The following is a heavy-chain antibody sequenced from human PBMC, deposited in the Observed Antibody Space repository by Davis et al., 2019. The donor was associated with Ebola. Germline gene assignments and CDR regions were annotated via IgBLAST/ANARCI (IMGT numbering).Heavy chain of an antibody. V-gene: IGHV4-39*01. CDR1: GGSISSSSYY. D-gene: IGHD5-12*01. CDR3: ARQSGIVATWWYFDL. J-gene: IGHJ2*01. Sequence: PPETLSLTCTVSGGSISSSSYYWGWIRQPPGKGLEWIGSIYYSGSTYYNPSLKSRVTISVDTSKNQFSLKLSSVTAADTAVYYCARQSGIVATWWYFDLWGRGTLVTVSS. CDR2: IYYSGST.